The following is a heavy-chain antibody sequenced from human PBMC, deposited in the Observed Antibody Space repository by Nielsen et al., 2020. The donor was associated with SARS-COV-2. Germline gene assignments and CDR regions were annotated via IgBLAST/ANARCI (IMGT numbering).Heavy chain of an antibody. V-gene: IGHV4-39*01. CDR1: GGSFSGYY. J-gene: IGHJ5*02. CDR2: IYYSGST. Sequence: SETLSLTCAVYGGSFSGYYWGWIRQPPGKGLEWIGSIYYSGSTYYNPSLKSRVTISVDTSKNQFSLKLSSVTAADTAVYYCARHIPHSDFWSGYSPKNWFDPWGQGTLVTVSS. D-gene: IGHD3-3*01. CDR3: ARHIPHSDFWSGYSPKNWFDP.